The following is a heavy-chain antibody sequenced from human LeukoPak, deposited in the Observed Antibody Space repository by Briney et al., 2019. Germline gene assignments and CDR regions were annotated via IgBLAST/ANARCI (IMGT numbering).Heavy chain of an antibody. J-gene: IGHJ5*02. Sequence: SGTLSLTCAVSGDSISSSNWRSWVRQPPGKGLEWIGQIYHSGSTNYNPSLKSRVTISLDKSKNQFSLELTSVTAADTAVYYCARSFRYSGYDYYFDPWGQGTLVTVSS. V-gene: IGHV4-4*02. CDR2: IYHSGST. D-gene: IGHD5-12*01. CDR3: ARSFRYSGYDYYFDP. CDR1: GDSISSSNW.